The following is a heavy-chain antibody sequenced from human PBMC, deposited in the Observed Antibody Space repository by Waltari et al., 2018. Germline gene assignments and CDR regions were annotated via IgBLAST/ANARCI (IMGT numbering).Heavy chain of an antibody. Sequence: QVQLQQSGPGLVKPSQTLSLTCAISGDSVSSNSAAWTWIRQSPSRGLEWLGRTYYRSKWYNDYAVSVKSRITINPDTSKNQFSLQLNSVTPEDTAVYYCARYLGYSYGLGFHGMDVWGQGTTVTVSS. CDR1: GDSVSSNSAA. CDR3: ARYLGYSYGLGFHGMDV. J-gene: IGHJ6*02. D-gene: IGHD5-18*01. CDR2: TYYRSKWYN. V-gene: IGHV6-1*01.